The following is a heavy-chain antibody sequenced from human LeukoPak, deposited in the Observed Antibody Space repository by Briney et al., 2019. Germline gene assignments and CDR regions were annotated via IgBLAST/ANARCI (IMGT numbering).Heavy chain of an antibody. V-gene: IGHV7-4-1*02. D-gene: IGHD2-15*01. J-gene: IGHJ4*02. Sequence: ASVKVSCKASGYTFTSYAMNWVRQAPGQGLEWMGWINTNTGNPTYAQGFTGRFVFSLDTSVSTAYLQISSLKAEDTAVYYCARDPDFYCSGGSCFDYWGQGTLVTVSS. CDR2: INTNTGNP. CDR1: GYTFTSYA. CDR3: ARDPDFYCSGGSCFDY.